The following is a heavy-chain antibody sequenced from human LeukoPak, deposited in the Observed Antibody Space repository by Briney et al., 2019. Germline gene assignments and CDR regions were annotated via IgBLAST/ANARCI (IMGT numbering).Heavy chain of an antibody. CDR3: AISDYANENWFDP. J-gene: IGHJ5*02. D-gene: IGHD4-17*01. CDR2: ISAYNGNT. Sequence: PQASVKVSCKASGYTFTSYGISWVRQAPGQGLEWMGWISAYNGNTNYAQKLQGRVTMTTDTSTSTAYMELRSLRSDDTAVYYCAISDYANENWFDPWGQGTLVTVSS. V-gene: IGHV1-18*01. CDR1: GYTFTSYG.